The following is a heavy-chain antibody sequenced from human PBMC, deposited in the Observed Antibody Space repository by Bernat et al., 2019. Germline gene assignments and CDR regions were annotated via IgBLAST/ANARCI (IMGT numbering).Heavy chain of an antibody. Sequence: QVHLQQWGAGLLKPAETLSLTCGVYGESLRGYYWSWIRQPPGKGLEWIGEVSQNGKTNYNQSLKSRVIISLDMSKNQFSLNVTSVTAADTALYFCARDRHRGRFDPWGQAILVTVSP. CDR2: VSQNGKT. V-gene: IGHV4-34*01. CDR1: GESLRGYY. CDR3: ARDRHRGRFDP. J-gene: IGHJ5*02.